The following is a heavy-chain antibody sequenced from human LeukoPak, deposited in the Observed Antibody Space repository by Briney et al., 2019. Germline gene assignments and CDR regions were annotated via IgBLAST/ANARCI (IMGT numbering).Heavy chain of an antibody. CDR1: GGSISSYY. D-gene: IGHD4-11*01. V-gene: IGHV4-59*08. CDR3: ARYSLTNWFDP. Sequence: SETLSLTCTVSGGSISSYYWSWIRQPPGKGLEWIGYIYYSGGTNYNPSLKSRVTTSVDTSKNQFSLKLSSVTAADTAVYYCARYSLTNWFDPWGQGTLVTVSS. CDR2: IYYSGGT. J-gene: IGHJ5*02.